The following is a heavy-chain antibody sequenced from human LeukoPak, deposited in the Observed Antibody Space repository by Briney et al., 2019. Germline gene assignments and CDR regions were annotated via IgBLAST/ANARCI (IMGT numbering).Heavy chain of an antibody. CDR1: GFTFSSYE. D-gene: IGHD6-6*01. V-gene: IGHV3-48*03. CDR3: ARDEYSSDAFDI. CDR2: ISSSGSTI. Sequence: PGGSLRLSCAASGFTFSSYEMNWVRQAPGKGLEWVSYISSSGSTIYYADSVKGRFTISRDNAKNSLYLQMNSLRAEDTAVYYCARDEYSSDAFDIWGQGTMVTVSS. J-gene: IGHJ3*02.